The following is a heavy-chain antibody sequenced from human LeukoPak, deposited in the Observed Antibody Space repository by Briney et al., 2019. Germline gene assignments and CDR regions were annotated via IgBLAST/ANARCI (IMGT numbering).Heavy chain of an antibody. J-gene: IGHJ4*02. CDR1: GYTFTSYG. V-gene: IGHV1-18*01. CDR3: AKPASITMIVVVITNFDY. CDR2: ISAYNGNT. Sequence: ASVKVSCKASGYTFTSYGISWVRQAPGQGLVWMGWISAYNGNTNYAQKLQGRVTMTTDTSTSTAYMELRSLRSDDTAVYYCAKPASITMIVVVITNFDYWGQGTLVTVSS. D-gene: IGHD3-22*01.